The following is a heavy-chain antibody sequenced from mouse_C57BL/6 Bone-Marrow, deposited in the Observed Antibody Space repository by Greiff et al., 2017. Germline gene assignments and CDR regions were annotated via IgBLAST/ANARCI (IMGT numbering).Heavy chain of an antibody. Sequence: VQLKQSGAELVRPGASVKLSCTASGFNIKDDYMHWVKQRPEQGLEWIGWIDPENGDTEYASKFQGKATITADTSSNTADLQLSSLTSEYTAVYYCTDYYGSSGAYWGQGTLVTVSA. J-gene: IGHJ3*01. CDR3: TDYYGSSGAY. D-gene: IGHD1-1*01. CDR1: GFNIKDDY. CDR2: IDPENGDT. V-gene: IGHV14-4*01.